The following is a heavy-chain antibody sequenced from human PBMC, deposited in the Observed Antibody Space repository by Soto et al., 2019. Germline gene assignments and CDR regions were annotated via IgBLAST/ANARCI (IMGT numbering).Heavy chain of an antibody. CDR3: AKGGSGWFTSPFDY. Sequence: SGGSLRLSCAASGFTFSNYGMHWVRQAPGKGLEWVAVISYDGSNKYYADSVKGRFTISRDNSKNTLYLQMNSLRAEDTAVYYCAKGGSGWFTSPFDYWGQGTLVTVSS. CDR1: GFTFSNYG. CDR2: ISYDGSNK. J-gene: IGHJ4*02. D-gene: IGHD6-19*01. V-gene: IGHV3-30*18.